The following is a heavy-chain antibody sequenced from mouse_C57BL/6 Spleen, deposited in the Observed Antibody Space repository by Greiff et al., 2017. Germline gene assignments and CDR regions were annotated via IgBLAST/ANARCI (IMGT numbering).Heavy chain of an antibody. J-gene: IGHJ4*01. CDR1: GYTFTDYE. Sequence: QVQLKQSGAELVRPGASVTLSCKASGYTFTDYEMHWVKQTPVHGLEWIGAIDPETGGTAYNQKFKGKAILTADKSSSTAYMELRSLTSEDSAVYYCTKVLSDWAMDYWGQGTSVTVSS. V-gene: IGHV1-15*01. CDR2: IDPETGGT. CDR3: TKVLSDWAMDY.